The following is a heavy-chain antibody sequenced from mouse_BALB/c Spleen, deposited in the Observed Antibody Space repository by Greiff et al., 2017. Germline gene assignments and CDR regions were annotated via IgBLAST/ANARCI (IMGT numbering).Heavy chain of an antibody. CDR3: IAYDYDPAWFAY. CDR1: GFNIKDYY. Sequence: EVQLQQSGAELVRSGASVKLSCTASGFNIKDYYMHWVKQRPEQGLEWIGWIDPENGDTEYAPKFQGKATMTADTSSNTAYLQLSSLTSEDTAVYYCIAYDYDPAWFAYWGQGTLVTVSA. J-gene: IGHJ3*01. D-gene: IGHD2-4*01. CDR2: IDPENGDT. V-gene: IGHV14-4*02.